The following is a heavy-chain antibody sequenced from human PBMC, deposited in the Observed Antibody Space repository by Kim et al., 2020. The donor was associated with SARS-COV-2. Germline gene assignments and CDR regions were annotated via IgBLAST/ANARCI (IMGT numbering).Heavy chain of an antibody. D-gene: IGHD6-19*01. V-gene: IGHV1-3*01. CDR1: GYTFTSYA. CDR3: AREAPSYSSGLDP. Sequence: ASVKVSCKASGYTFTSYAMHWVRQAPGQRPECMGWIYPGNGNTEYSQRFQGRVTITTDTSASTAYMELSSLRSEDTAVYYCAREAPSYSSGLDPWGQGTLVTVSS. J-gene: IGHJ5*02. CDR2: IYPGNGNT.